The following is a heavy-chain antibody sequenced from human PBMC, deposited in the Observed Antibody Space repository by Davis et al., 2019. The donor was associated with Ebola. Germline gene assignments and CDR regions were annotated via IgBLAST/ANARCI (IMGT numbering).Heavy chain of an antibody. CDR2: THYGGDT. J-gene: IGHJ5*02. V-gene: IGHV4-30-4*01. Sequence: PSETLSLTCIVSGAAVSSGDYHWSWVRQPPGKALEWIANTHYGGDTHIDPYFMSRVTISTDTSKNQFSLMLSFVTAADTAMYFCAARTAVAGGWFDPWGQGTLVIVSS. CDR1: GAAVSSGDYH. CDR3: AARTAVAGGWFDP. D-gene: IGHD6-19*01.